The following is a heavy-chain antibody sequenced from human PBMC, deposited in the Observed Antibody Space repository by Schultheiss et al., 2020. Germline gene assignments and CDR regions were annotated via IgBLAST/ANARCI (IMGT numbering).Heavy chain of an antibody. V-gene: IGHV4-30-4*07. D-gene: IGHD4-17*01. CDR2: IYYSGST. CDR1: GGSISSGSYY. Sequence: SQTLSLTCTVSGGSISSGSYYWSWIRQPPGKGLEWIGYIYYSGSTYYNPSLKSRVTISVDTSKNQFSLKLSSVTAADTAVYYCAREETVNWFDPWGQGTLVTVSS. J-gene: IGHJ5*02. CDR3: AREETVNWFDP.